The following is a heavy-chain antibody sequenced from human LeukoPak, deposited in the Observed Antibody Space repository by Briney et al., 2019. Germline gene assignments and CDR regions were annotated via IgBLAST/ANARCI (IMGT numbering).Heavy chain of an antibody. V-gene: IGHV3-23*01. CDR2: ISGSGGST. J-gene: IGHJ3*02. Sequence: GGSLRLSCAASGFTFSSYAMSWVRQAPGKGLEWVSAISGSGGSTYYADSVKGRFTISRDNSKNTLYLQMNSLRAEDTAVYYCAKDTLMVYAIRDAFDIWGQGTMVTVSP. CDR3: AKDTLMVYAIRDAFDI. D-gene: IGHD2-8*01. CDR1: GFTFSSYA.